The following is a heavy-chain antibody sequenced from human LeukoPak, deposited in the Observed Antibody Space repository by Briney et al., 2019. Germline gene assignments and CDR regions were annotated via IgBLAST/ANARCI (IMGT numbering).Heavy chain of an antibody. CDR3: AREDIVVVPGYYYYYRDV. D-gene: IGHD2-2*01. CDR1: GFTFSSYW. Sequence: PGGSLRLSCAASGFTFSSYWMTWVRQAPGKGLEWAANIKQDGSEKYYVDSVKGRFTISRDNAKNSLYLQMNSLRAEDTAVYYCAREDIVVVPGYYYYYRDVWGKGTTVTVSS. J-gene: IGHJ6*03. CDR2: IKQDGSEK. V-gene: IGHV3-7*01.